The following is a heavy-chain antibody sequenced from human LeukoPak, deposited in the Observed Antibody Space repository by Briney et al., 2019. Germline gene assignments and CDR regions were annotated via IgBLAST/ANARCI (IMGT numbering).Heavy chain of an antibody. CDR2: ISSSSSYI. J-gene: IGHJ4*02. CDR3: AREGIVVVPAARRYFDY. CDR1: GFTFSSYS. Sequence: PGGSLRLSCAASGFTFSSYSMNWVRQAPGKGLEWVSSISSSSSYIYYADSVEGRFTISRDNAKNSLYLQMNSLRAEDTAVYYCAREGIVVVPAARRYFDYWGQGTLVTVSS. V-gene: IGHV3-21*01. D-gene: IGHD2-2*01.